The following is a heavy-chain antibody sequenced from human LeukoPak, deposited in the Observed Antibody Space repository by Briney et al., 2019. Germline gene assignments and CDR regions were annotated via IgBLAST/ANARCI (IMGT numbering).Heavy chain of an antibody. J-gene: IGHJ5*02. CDR1: GFTVSSNY. CDR2: IYSGGST. CDR3: ARGGGSNWFDP. V-gene: IGHV3-53*04. Sequence: GGSLGLSCAASGFTVSSNYMSWARQAPGKGLEWVSVIYSGGSTYYADSVKGRFTISRHNSKNTLYLQMNSLRAEDTAVYYCARGGGSNWFDPWGQGTLVTVSS. D-gene: IGHD2-15*01.